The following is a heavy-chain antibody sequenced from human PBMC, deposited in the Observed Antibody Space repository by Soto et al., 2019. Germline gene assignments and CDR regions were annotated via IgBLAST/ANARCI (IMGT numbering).Heavy chain of an antibody. CDR1: GGTFSSYA. CDR3: ARDLAAAAGGMDV. CDR2: IIPIFVTA. Sequence: ASVKVSCKASGGTFSSYAISWVRQAPGQGLEWMGGIIPIFVTANYAQKFQGRVTITADKSTSTAYMELSSLRSEDTAVYYCARDLAAAAGGMDVWGQGTTVTVSS. D-gene: IGHD6-13*01. J-gene: IGHJ6*02. V-gene: IGHV1-69*06.